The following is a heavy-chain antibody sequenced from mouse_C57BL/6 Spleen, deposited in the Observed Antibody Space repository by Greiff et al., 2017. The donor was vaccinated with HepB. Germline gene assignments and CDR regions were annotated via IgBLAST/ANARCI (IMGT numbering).Heavy chain of an antibody. CDR2: FNPGSGGT. D-gene: IGHD1-1*01. J-gene: IGHJ2*01. CDR3: ARSTFITTVRGDY. CDR1: GYAFTNYL. V-gene: IGHV1-54*01. Sequence: QVQLQQSGAELVRPGTSVKVSCKASGYAFTNYLIEWVKQRPGQGLEWIGVFNPGSGGTNYNEKFKGKATLTAYKSSSTAYMQLSSLTSEDSAVYFCARSTFITTVRGDYWGQGTTLTVSS.